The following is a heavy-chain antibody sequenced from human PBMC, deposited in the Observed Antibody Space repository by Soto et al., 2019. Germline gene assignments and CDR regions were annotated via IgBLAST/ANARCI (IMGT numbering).Heavy chain of an antibody. Sequence: QVQLVQSGAEVKKPGASVKVSCKASGYTFTSHSIIWVRRAPGEGLEWVGWISAYNGYTNSAESFQGRVTMTTDASTNTAYMELRSLRSDDTAVYYCARVGYYYGSGSYVFDPWGQGTLVTVSS. D-gene: IGHD3-10*01. J-gene: IGHJ5*02. V-gene: IGHV1-18*04. CDR2: ISAYNGYT. CDR1: GYTFTSHS. CDR3: ARVGYYYGSGSYVFDP.